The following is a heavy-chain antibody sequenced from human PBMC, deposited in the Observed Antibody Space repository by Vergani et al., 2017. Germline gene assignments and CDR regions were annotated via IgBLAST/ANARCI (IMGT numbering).Heavy chain of an antibody. V-gene: IGHV4-39*01. CDR3: AGHSTVEWLVKLGWIDP. CDR1: GDSIRSSNYY. D-gene: IGHD6-19*01. CDR2: IYYSGMT. Sequence: QLQLQESGPGLVKPSATLSLTCSVSGDSIRSSNYYWGWIRQPPGKGLEWIASIYYSGMTYYNPSLKSRVTISVDTSKNQFSLKLSSVTAADTAVYFCAGHSTVEWLVKLGWIDPWGQGILVTVSS. J-gene: IGHJ5*02.